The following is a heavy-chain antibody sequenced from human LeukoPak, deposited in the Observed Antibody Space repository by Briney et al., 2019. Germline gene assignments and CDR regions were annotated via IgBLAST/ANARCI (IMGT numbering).Heavy chain of an antibody. CDR3: ARGGVRYYYDSSGYHFDY. J-gene: IGHJ4*02. D-gene: IGHD3-22*01. CDR1: GGSISSYY. Sequence: SETLSLTCTVSGGSISSYYWSWIRQPPGKGLEWIGYIYYSGSTYYNPSLKSRVTISVDTSKNQFSLKLSSVTAADTAVYYCARGGVRYYYDSSGYHFDYWGQGTLVTVSS. V-gene: IGHV4-59*12. CDR2: IYYSGST.